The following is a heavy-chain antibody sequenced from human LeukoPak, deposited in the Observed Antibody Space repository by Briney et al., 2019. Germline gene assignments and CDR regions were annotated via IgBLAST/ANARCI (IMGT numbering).Heavy chain of an antibody. J-gene: IGHJ4*02. Sequence: KPSETLSLTCTVSGGSISSYYWSWIRQPAGKGLEWLGRIYTSGSTNYNPSLKSRVTISVDKSKNQFSLKLSSVTAADTAVYYCAITMVRGVIIDWGQGTLVTVSS. V-gene: IGHV4-4*07. CDR1: GGSISSYY. CDR2: IYTSGST. D-gene: IGHD3-10*01. CDR3: AITMVRGVIID.